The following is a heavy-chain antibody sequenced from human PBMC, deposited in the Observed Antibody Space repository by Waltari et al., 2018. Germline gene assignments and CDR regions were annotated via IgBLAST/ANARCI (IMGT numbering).Heavy chain of an antibody. J-gene: IGHJ4*02. CDR1: GFTFSSYA. D-gene: IGHD6-13*01. Sequence: EVQLLESGGGLVQPGGSLRLSCAASGFTFSSYAMSWVRQAPGKGLEWVSVSYSGGSTYYADSVKGRFIISRDNSKNTRYLQMNSLRAEDTAVYYCAKGETVAAAGPLDYWGQGTLVTVSS. CDR2: SYSGGST. V-gene: IGHV3-23*03. CDR3: AKGETVAAAGPLDY.